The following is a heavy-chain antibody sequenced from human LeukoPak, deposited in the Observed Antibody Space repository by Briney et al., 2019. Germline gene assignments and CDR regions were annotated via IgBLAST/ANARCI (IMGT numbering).Heavy chain of an antibody. CDR3: ARSPQYFWSGYYIFDY. J-gene: IGHJ4*02. CDR2: ISSSSSYI. D-gene: IGHD3-3*01. CDR1: RFTFSSYS. V-gene: IGHV3-21*01. Sequence: GGSLRLSCAASRFTFSSYSMNWVRQAPGKGLEWVSSISSSSSYIYYADSVKGRFTISRDNAKNSLYLQMNSLRAEDTAVYYCARSPQYFWSGYYIFDYWGQGTLVTVSS.